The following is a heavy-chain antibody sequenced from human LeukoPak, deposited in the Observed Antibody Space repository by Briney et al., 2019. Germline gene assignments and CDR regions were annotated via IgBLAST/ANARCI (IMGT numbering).Heavy chain of an antibody. J-gene: IGHJ4*02. Sequence: GGSLRLSCAASGFTFSSYGMSWVRQAPGKGLEWVSAISGSGGSTYYADSVKGRFTISRDNSKNTLSLQMNSLRAEDTAVYYCARHVSNNYYSPPAPDYWGQGTLVTVSS. CDR1: GFTFSSYG. CDR2: ISGSGGST. CDR3: ARHVSNNYYSPPAPDY. V-gene: IGHV3-23*01. D-gene: IGHD1-26*01.